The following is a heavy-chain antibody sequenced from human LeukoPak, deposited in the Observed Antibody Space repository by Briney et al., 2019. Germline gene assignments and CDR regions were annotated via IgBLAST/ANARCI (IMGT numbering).Heavy chain of an antibody. J-gene: IGHJ4*02. D-gene: IGHD3-22*01. CDR2: IKSKTDDGTT. V-gene: IGHV3-15*01. Sequence: PGGSLRLSCVASGFTFSNAWMNWVRQAPGKGLEWVGRIKSKTDDGTTDYAAPVKGRFTISRDDSKNTLYLQMNSLKTEDTAVYFCARNCYDSSGSLFYWGQGTLVTVSS. CDR1: GFTFSNAW. CDR3: ARNCYDSSGSLFY.